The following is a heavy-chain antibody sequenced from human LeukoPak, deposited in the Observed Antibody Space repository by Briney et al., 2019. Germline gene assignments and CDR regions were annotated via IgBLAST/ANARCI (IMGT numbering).Heavy chain of an antibody. CDR3: ARGKKVAYYYGPGSYYPDY. CDR2: INHSGST. D-gene: IGHD3-10*01. J-gene: IGHJ4*02. CDR1: GGSFSGYY. Sequence: SETLSLTCAVYGGSFSGYYWSWIRQPPGKGLEWIGEINHSGSTNYNPSLKSRVTISVDTSKNQFSLKLSSVTAADTAVYYCARGKKVAYYYGPGSYYPDYWGQGTLVTVSS. V-gene: IGHV4-34*01.